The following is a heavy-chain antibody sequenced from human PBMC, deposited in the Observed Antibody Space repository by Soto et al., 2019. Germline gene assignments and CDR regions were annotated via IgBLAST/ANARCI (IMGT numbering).Heavy chain of an antibody. CDR2: IYNSGST. CDR1: GASISTYY. V-gene: IGHV4-59*01. Sequence: ETLSLTCTVSGASISTYYWNWIRQPPGKGLEWIGYIYNSGSTNYNPSLKSRVSISVDTSKNQFSLKLSSVTAADTAVYYCARVEGNDYYYYGMDVWGQGTTV. CDR3: ARVEGNDYYYYGMDV. J-gene: IGHJ6*02.